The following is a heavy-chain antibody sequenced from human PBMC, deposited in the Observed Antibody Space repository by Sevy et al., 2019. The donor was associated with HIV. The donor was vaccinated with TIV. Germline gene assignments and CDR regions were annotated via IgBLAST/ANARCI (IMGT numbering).Heavy chain of an antibody. CDR2: ISSSSSDI. CDR1: GFTFSSYG. J-gene: IGHJ4*02. V-gene: IGHV3-48*01. Sequence: GGSLRLSCAASGFTFSSYGMNWVRQAPGKGLEWISYISSSSSDIYYADSVKGRFTVSRDNVGNSLYLQMNSLRAEDTALYYCARVVWGSYRYDDYWGQRTLVTVSS. D-gene: IGHD3-16*02. CDR3: ARVVWGSYRYDDY.